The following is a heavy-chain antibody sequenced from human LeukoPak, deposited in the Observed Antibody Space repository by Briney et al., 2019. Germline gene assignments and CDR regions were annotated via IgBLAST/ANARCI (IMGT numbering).Heavy chain of an antibody. J-gene: IGHJ3*01. CDR1: GFTFTTYS. V-gene: IGHV3-21*01. CDR3: ARWKPRSDALDV. CDR2: ISTRDTFI. Sequence: GGSLRLSCEASGFTFTTYSMTWVRQTPGEGLEWVSSISTRDTFINYADSVKGRFTISRDNAKNSLLLQMTSLRAEDTAMYYCARWKPRSDALDVWGKGTMVMVSS. D-gene: IGHD1-1*01.